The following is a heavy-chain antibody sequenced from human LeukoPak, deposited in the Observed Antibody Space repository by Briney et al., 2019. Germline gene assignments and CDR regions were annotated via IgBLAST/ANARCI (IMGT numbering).Heavy chain of an antibody. Sequence: PGGSLRLSCAASGFTFSSYAMSWVRQAPGKGLEWVSAISGSGGSTYYADSVKGRFTISRDNSKNTLYLQMNSLRAEDTAVYYCAKVAEDGYDSSGYYDYWGQGTLVTVSS. J-gene: IGHJ4*02. CDR1: GFTFSSYA. CDR2: ISGSGGST. D-gene: IGHD3-22*01. CDR3: AKVAEDGYDSSGYYDY. V-gene: IGHV3-23*01.